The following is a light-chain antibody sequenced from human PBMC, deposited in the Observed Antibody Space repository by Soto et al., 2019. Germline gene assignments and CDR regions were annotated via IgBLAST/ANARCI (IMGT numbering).Light chain of an antibody. Sequence: DIQMTQSPSSLAASVGDRVTITCRASQSISSYFNCYQQKPGKAPKLLIYAASSLQSGVPSRFRGSGSGTDFTLTISSLQPEEFATYYCQQSYSTPRTFGQGTQVEIK. CDR2: AAS. J-gene: IGKJ1*01. V-gene: IGKV1-39*01. CDR3: QQSYSTPRT. CDR1: QSISSY.